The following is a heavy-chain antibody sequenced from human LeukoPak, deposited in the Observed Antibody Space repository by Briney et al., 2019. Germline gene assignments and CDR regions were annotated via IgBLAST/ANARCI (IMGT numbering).Heavy chain of an antibody. D-gene: IGHD5-24*01. CDR2: INPNTGGK. CDR1: GYTFTDYH. J-gene: IGHJ4*02. CDR3: ARGGHGHTQNDY. V-gene: IGHV1-2*02. Sequence: ASVKVSCKASGYTFTDYHIHWVRQAPGQGLEWMGWINPNTGGKNYAQNFQGRVTMTRDTSITTSYMELSSLLSDDTALYYCARGGHGHTQNDYWGQGTLVTVSS.